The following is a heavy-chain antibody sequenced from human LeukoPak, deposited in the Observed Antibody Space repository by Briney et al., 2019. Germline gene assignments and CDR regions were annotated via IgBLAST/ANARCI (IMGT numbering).Heavy chain of an antibody. CDR2: ISPYNGNT. Sequence: ASVKVSCKASGYTFTSYGISWVRQAPGQGLALMGCISPYNGNTNYAPKLQGRLTMTTDPSTSTAYMELRSLRSDDTAVYYCARDRQCGYWGQGTLVTVSS. D-gene: IGHD2-21*01. CDR1: GYTFTSYG. V-gene: IGHV1-18*01. J-gene: IGHJ4*02. CDR3: ARDRQCGY.